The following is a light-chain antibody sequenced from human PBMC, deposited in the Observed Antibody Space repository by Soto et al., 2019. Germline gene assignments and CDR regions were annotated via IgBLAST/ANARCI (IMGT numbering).Light chain of an antibody. CDR2: GNI. CDR1: SSNIGAGYD. J-gene: IGLJ2*01. CDR3: QTYDTGVSGSL. V-gene: IGLV1-40*01. Sequence: QSALTQPPSVSGAPGQRVALSCAGTSSNIGAGYDVHWYQHLPGTAPKLLIFGNINRPAGVPDRFSGSKSGTSASLAITGLQAADEGYYYCQTYDTGVSGSLFGGGTKLTVL.